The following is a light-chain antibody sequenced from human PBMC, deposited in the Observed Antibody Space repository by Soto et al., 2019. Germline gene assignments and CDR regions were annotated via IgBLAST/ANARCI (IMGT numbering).Light chain of an antibody. CDR1: QSISNNY. Sequence: ENVLTQSPGTLSLSPGERATLSCRASQSISNNYLAWYQRKPDQAPRLLIYAASSRATGLPDRVSGSGSGTDFTLTISRLEHEDFAVYYCQQYSGSYTFGQGTKLEIK. CDR2: AAS. J-gene: IGKJ2*01. CDR3: QQYSGSYT. V-gene: IGKV3-20*01.